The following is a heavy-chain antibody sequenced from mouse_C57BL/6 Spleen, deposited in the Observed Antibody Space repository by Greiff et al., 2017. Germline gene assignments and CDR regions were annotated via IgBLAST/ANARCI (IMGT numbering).Heavy chain of an antibody. J-gene: IGHJ2*01. Sequence: QVHVKQSGPELVKPGASVKISCKASGYAFSSSWMNWVKQRPGKGLEWIGRIYPGDGDTNYNGKFKGKATLTADKSSSTAYMQLSSLTSEDSAVYFCARGIYYEYSVYFDYWGQGTTLTVSS. V-gene: IGHV1-82*01. D-gene: IGHD2-4*01. CDR3: ARGIYYEYSVYFDY. CDR1: GYAFSSSW. CDR2: IYPGDGDT.